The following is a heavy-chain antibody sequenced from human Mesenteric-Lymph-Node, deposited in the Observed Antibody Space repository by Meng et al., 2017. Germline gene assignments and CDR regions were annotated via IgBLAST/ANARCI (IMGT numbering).Heavy chain of an antibody. D-gene: IGHD5-18*01. J-gene: IGHJ3*02. CDR2: IWYDGINK. V-gene: IGHV3-33*01. CDR3: ARDAGGWIQLGGVYKIDAFDI. Sequence: GESLKISCAASGFTFINSGMHWVRQAPGKGLEWVAVIWYDGINKFYADSVKGRFTISRDNSKNTLYLQMNSLRAEDTAVYYCARDAGGWIQLGGVYKIDAFDIWGQGTMVTVSS. CDR1: GFTFINSG.